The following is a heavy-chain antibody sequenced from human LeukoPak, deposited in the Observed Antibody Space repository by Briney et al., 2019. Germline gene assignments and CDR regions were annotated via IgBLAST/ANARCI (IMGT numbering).Heavy chain of an antibody. CDR2: ISGSGGST. J-gene: IGHJ1*01. CDR1: GFTFSSYG. CDR3: AKFGLQLWSNYAEYFQH. V-gene: IGHV3-23*01. Sequence: GGSLRLSCAASGFTFSSYGMSWVRQAPGKGLEWVSAISGSGGSTYYADSVKGRFTISRDNSKNTLYLQMNSLRAEDTAVYYCAKFGLQLWSNYAEYFQHWVQGTLVTVSS. D-gene: IGHD5-18*01.